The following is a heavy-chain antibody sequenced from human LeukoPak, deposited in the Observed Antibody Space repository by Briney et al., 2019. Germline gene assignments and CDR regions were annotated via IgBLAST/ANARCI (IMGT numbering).Heavy chain of an antibody. J-gene: IGHJ3*02. CDR3: ASASTFGGVIDYRDAFDI. Sequence: PGGSLRLSCAASGFTVSSNYMSWVRQAPGKGLEWVSVIYSGGSTYYADSVKGRFTISRDNSKNTLYLQMNSLRAEDTAVYYCASASTFGGVIDYRDAFDIWGQGTMVTVSS. CDR2: IYSGGST. V-gene: IGHV3-66*01. CDR1: GFTVSSNY. D-gene: IGHD3-16*02.